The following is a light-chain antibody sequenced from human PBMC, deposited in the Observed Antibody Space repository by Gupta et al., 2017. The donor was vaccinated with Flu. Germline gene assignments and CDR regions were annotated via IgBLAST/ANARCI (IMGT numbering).Light chain of an antibody. CDR3: QQSYSIYRT. V-gene: IGKV1-39*01. Sequence: DIQMTQSPSSLSASVGDRVTITCRASQSISTHLNWYQQRPRKAPKLLIYGASTLQSGVPSRFSGSGSGTDFTLTISRLQPEDFATYYCQQSYSIYRTFGQGTKVEIK. CDR1: QSISTH. J-gene: IGKJ1*01. CDR2: GAS.